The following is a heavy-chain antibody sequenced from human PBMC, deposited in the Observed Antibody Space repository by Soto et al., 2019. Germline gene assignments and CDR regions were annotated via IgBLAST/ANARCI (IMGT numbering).Heavy chain of an antibody. Sequence: QVQLVQSGAEVKKPGSSVKVSCKASGGTFSSYAISWVRQAPGQGLEWMGGVIPIFGKANYAQKFQGRVKITADESTSTAYMELSSLRSEDTAVYYCARSNEEDGYNYRLRLWGQGTLVTVSS. CDR3: ARSNEEDGYNYRLRL. CDR1: GGTFSSYA. V-gene: IGHV1-69*01. D-gene: IGHD5-12*01. J-gene: IGHJ4*02. CDR2: VIPIFGKA.